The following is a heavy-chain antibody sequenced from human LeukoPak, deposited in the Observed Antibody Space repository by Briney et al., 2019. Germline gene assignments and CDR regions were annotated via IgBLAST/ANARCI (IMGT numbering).Heavy chain of an antibody. J-gene: IGHJ4*02. Sequence: GESLQISLRGSGYSFTTYWIGWVRPMPGKGLEWMGIIYPGDSDTRYSPSFQGQVTMSADKSINTAYLQWSSLKASDTAMYYCARRQGCSSTSCPPDSWGQGTLDTVSS. CDR2: IYPGDSDT. V-gene: IGHV5-51*01. CDR1: GYSFTTYW. CDR3: ARRQGCSSTSCPPDS. D-gene: IGHD2-2*01.